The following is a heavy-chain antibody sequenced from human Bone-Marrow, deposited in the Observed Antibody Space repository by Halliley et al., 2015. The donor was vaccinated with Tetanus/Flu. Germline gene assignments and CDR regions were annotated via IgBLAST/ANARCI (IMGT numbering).Heavy chain of an antibody. Sequence: TLSLTCTVLGDSIDSAKWWHWVRQSPRKGLEWIGEIYFRGTTNSNPSLKTRASISFDKSKNQFSLNLTSVTAADTALYYCARVGDNGFGPPSYGLDVWGQGTPVTVPS. V-gene: IGHV4-4*02. CDR2: IYFRGTT. CDR1: GDSIDSAKW. D-gene: IGHD3-16*01. CDR3: ARVGDNGFGPPSYGLDV. J-gene: IGHJ6*02.